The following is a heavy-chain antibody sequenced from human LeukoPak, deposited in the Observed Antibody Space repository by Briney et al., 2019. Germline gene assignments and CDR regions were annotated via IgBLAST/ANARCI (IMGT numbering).Heavy chain of an antibody. V-gene: IGHV3-30*03. Sequence: GGSLRLSCAASGFTVSSNYMSWVRQAPGKGLEWVAVISHDGSNKYYADSVKGRFTISRDNSKNTLYLQMNSLRAEDTAVYYCARDQVVGATYYYYGMDVWGQGTTVTVSS. CDR2: ISHDGSNK. CDR3: ARDQVVGATYYYYGMDV. D-gene: IGHD1-26*01. J-gene: IGHJ6*02. CDR1: GFTVSSNY.